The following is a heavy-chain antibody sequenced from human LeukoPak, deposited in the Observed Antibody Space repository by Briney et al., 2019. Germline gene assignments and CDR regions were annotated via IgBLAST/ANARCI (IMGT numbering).Heavy chain of an antibody. D-gene: IGHD3/OR15-3a*01. CDR1: GFNFRRYD. V-gene: IGHV3-33*01. CDR2: LWSDGSNT. Sequence: GRSLRLSCVASGFNFRRYDLHWVRQAPGKSLEWVAFLWSDGSNTNYVDSVKGRFTISRDSSKNSLYLQMNRLRAEDTAVYYCARGGTGYDAFDIWGQGTMVTVSS. J-gene: IGHJ3*02. CDR3: ARGGTGYDAFDI.